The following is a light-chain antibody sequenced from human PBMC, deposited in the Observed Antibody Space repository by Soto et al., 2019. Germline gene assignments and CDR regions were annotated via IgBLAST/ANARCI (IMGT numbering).Light chain of an antibody. CDR3: CSYAGSYTLV. J-gene: IGLJ3*02. V-gene: IGLV2-11*01. CDR2: DVS. Sequence: QSVLTQPRSVSGSPGQSVTISCTGTASDVGGYNYVSWYQQHPGKAPKVMIHDVSKRPSGVPDRFSGSKSGNTASLTISGLQAVDEADYYCCSYAGSYTLVFGGGTKLTVL. CDR1: ASDVGGYNY.